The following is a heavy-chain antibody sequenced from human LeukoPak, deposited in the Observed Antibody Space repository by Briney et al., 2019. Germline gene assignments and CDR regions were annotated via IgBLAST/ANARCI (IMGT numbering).Heavy chain of an antibody. CDR1: GGSFSGYY. D-gene: IGHD5-18*01. Sequence: SETLSLTCAVYGGSFSGYYWSWIRQPPGKGLEWIGEINHSGSTNYNPSLKSRVTISVDTSKNQFSLKLSSVTAADTAVYYCARGKQLWWNYWGQGTLVTVSS. V-gene: IGHV4-34*01. CDR3: ARGKQLWWNY. CDR2: INHSGST. J-gene: IGHJ4*02.